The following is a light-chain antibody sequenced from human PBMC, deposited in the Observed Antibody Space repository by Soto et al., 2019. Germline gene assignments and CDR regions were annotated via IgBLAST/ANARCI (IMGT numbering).Light chain of an antibody. J-gene: IGKJ1*01. CDR3: QQYGSSGT. CDR1: QSVSNNY. V-gene: IGKV3-20*01. Sequence: EIVLTQSPGTPSLSPGERATLSCRASQSVSNNYLAWYQQKPGQAPRLLIYGASNRATGIPDRFSGSGSGTDFTLTISRLEPEDFAVYYCQQYGSSGTFGQGPKVDIK. CDR2: GAS.